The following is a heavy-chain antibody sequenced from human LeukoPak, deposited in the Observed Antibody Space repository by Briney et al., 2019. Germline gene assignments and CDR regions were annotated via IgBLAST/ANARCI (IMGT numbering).Heavy chain of an antibody. V-gene: IGHV1-18*01. J-gene: IGHJ5*02. CDR2: SSTYNGDR. D-gene: IGHD3-22*01. Sequence: ASVKVSCKASGYAFNKYGIGWLRQAPGQNLEWMGWSSTYNGDRKSAQKFQGRVTMTGDTSISTAYMELSRLRSDDTAVYYCVRPGYYDSSGPNWFDPWGQGTLVTVSS. CDR1: GYAFNKYG. CDR3: VRPGYYDSSGPNWFDP.